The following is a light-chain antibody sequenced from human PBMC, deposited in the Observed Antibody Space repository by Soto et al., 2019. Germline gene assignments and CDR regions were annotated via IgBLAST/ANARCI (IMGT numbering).Light chain of an antibody. CDR3: QQRSNWPPWT. Sequence: EIVLTQSPGTLSLSPGERATLSCRASQSVSSSYLAWYQQKPGQAPRLLIYGASNRATGIPARFSGSGSGTDFTLTISSLEPEDFAVYYCQQRSNWPPWTFGQGTKVDI. CDR1: QSVSSSY. J-gene: IGKJ1*01. V-gene: IGKV3D-20*02. CDR2: GAS.